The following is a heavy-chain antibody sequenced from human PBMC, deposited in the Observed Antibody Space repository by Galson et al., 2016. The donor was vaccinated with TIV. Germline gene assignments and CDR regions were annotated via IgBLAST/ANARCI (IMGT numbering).Heavy chain of an antibody. J-gene: IGHJ4*02. D-gene: IGHD2/OR15-2a*01. CDR2: FDPEQHKK. V-gene: IGHV1-24*01. CDR1: GDSLSDLS. Sequence: SVKVSCKVSGDSLSDLSMHWVRQAPGKGLEWMAGFDPEQHKKIYAQKFEGRVTLTDDTSTDTAFLELSSLSFEDTAVYYCASVAWFPGLSLDNWGQGTLVIVSS. CDR3: ASVAWFPGLSLDN.